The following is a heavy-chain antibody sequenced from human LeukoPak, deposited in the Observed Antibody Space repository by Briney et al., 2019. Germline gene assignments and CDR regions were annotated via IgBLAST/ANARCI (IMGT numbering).Heavy chain of an antibody. J-gene: IGHJ4*02. D-gene: IGHD3-22*01. Sequence: SETLSLTCTVSGGSISSYYWSWIRQPPGKGLEWIGYIYYSGSTNYNPSLKSRVTISVDTSKNQFSLKLSSVTAADTAVYYCAGLHYYDSSGYYFDYWGQGTLVTVSS. CDR3: AGLHYYDSSGYYFDY. CDR2: IYYSGST. CDR1: GGSISSYY. V-gene: IGHV4-59*01.